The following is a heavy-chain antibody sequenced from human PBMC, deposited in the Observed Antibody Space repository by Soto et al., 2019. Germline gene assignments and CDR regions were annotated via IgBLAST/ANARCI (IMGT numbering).Heavy chain of an antibody. CDR2: IYYSGST. V-gene: IGHV4-30-4*01. J-gene: IGHJ6*02. D-gene: IGHD6-13*01. CDR3: ARVPIRYSSIAYYYYGMDV. Sequence: QVQLQESGPGLVKPSQTLSLTCTVSGGSISSGDYYWSWIRQPPGKGLEWIGYIYYSGSTYYNPSLKSRVTISVDTSKNQFSLKLSSVTAADTAVYYCARVPIRYSSIAYYYYGMDVWGQGTTVTVSS. CDR1: GGSISSGDYY.